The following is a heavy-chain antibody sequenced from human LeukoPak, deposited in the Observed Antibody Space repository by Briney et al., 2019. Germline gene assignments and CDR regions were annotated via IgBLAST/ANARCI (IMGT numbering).Heavy chain of an antibody. CDR3: AREGRISIFGVVTFFDY. J-gene: IGHJ4*02. CDR2: LYSGGST. D-gene: IGHD3-3*01. Sequence: GGSLRFSCAASGFTVSNNYMSWLPQAPGKVLNRVSVLYSGGSTYYVDSVKGRFSISRDNSKNTLYLQMNSLRAEDTAVYYCAREGRISIFGVVTFFDYWGQGTLVTVSS. CDR1: GFTVSNNY. V-gene: IGHV3-66*01.